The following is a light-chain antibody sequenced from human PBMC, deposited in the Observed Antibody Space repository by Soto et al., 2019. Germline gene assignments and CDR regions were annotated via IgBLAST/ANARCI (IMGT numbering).Light chain of an antibody. CDR1: SSKIGAGYD. J-gene: IGLJ1*01. CDR3: QSYDSSLSVYV. CDR2: GNS. Sequence: QSVLTPPPSVSGAPGQRVTLSCPGGSSKIGAGYDVHWYQQLPGTAPKLLIYGNSNRPSGVPDRFSGSKSGTSASLAITGLQAEDEADYYCQSYDSSLSVYVFGTGTKVTVL. V-gene: IGLV1-40*01.